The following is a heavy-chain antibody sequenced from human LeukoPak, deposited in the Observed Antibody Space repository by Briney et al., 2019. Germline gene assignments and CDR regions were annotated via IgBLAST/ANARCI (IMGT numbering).Heavy chain of an antibody. D-gene: IGHD3-10*01. V-gene: IGHV3-30*02. Sequence: GGSLRLSCAASGFTFSSYGMHWVRQAPGKGLEWVAFIRYDGSNKYYADSVKGRFTISRDNSKNTLYLQMNNLRAEDTAVYYCAKDWDYYGSGSYIHFDYWGQGTLVTVSS. CDR1: GFTFSSYG. CDR2: IRYDGSNK. J-gene: IGHJ4*02. CDR3: AKDWDYYGSGSYIHFDY.